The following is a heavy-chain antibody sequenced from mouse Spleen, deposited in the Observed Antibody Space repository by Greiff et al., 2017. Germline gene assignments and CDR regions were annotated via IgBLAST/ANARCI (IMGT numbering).Heavy chain of an antibody. D-gene: IGHD2-3*01. CDR3: ARRLLHAMDY. CDR1: GYTFTDYY. CDR2: INPYNGGT. Sequence: VQLQQSGPVLVKPGASVKMSCKASGYTFTDYYMNWVKQSHGKSLEWIGVINPYNGGTSYNQKFKGKATLTVDKSSSTAYMELNSLTSEDSAVYYCARRLLHAMDYWGQGTSVTVSS. J-gene: IGHJ4*01. V-gene: IGHV1-19*01.